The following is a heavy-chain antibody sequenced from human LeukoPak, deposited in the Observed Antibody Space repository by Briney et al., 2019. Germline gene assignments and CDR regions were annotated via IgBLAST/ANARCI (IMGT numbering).Heavy chain of an antibody. J-gene: IGHJ4*02. CDR1: GFTFGTYW. CDR2: IKQDGSEK. D-gene: IGHD3-16*01. Sequence: PGGSLRLSCGASGFTFGTYWMHWVRQAPGKGLEWVANIKQDGSEKYYVDSVKGRFTISRDNAENSLYLQMNSLRAEDTAVYYCARDSLSPYGPFWVWGQGTLVTVSS. CDR3: ARDSLSPYGPFWV. V-gene: IGHV3-7*01.